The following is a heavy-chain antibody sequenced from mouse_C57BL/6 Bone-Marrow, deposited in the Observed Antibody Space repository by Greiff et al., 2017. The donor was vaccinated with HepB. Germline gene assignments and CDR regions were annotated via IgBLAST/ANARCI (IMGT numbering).Heavy chain of an antibody. Sequence: EVKLQESGGGLVKPGGSLKLSCAASGFTFSDYGMHWVRQAPEKGLEWVAYISSGSSTIYYADTVKGRFTISRDNAKNTLFLQMTSLRSEDTAMYYCAKLYYYGSSPHFDYWGQGTTLTVSS. D-gene: IGHD1-1*01. V-gene: IGHV5-17*01. CDR3: AKLYYYGSSPHFDY. J-gene: IGHJ2*01. CDR1: GFTFSDYG. CDR2: ISSGSSTI.